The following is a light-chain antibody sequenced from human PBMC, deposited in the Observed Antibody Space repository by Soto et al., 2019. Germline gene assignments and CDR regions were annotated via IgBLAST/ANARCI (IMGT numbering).Light chain of an antibody. CDR2: AAS. CDR3: LQYNSYPPT. J-gene: IGKJ1*01. CDR1: QGIRNA. Sequence: DIQMTQSPSSLSASVGHRVTITCRASQGIRNALGWYQQIPGKAPKRLIYAASSLQSGVPSRFSCSVSGTEFTLTISSLQPEDFATYYCLQYNSYPPTFGQGTKVEI. V-gene: IGKV1-17*01.